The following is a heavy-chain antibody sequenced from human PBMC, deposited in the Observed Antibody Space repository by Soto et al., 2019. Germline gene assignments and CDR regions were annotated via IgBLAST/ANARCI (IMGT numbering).Heavy chain of an antibody. Sequence: QVQLVQSGAEVKKPGSSVKVSCKGSGDTFHRHALSWVRQAPGQGLEWMGGIIPMFGTANYEQKFQGRVTITADTSTSTAYMELSSLRFEDTAVYYCAVIGYYLDYLVQGTLVAVSS. CDR3: AVIGYYLDY. J-gene: IGHJ4*02. CDR1: GDTFHRHA. D-gene: IGHD5-12*01. V-gene: IGHV1-69*06. CDR2: IIPMFGTA.